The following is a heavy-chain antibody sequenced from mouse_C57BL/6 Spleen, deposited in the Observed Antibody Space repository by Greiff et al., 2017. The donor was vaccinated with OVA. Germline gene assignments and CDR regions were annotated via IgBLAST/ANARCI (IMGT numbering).Heavy chain of an antibody. CDR3: ARGSNFDY. V-gene: IGHV5-17*01. J-gene: IGHJ2*01. Sequence: DVKLVESGGGLVKPGGSLKLSCAASGFTFSDYGMHWVRQAPEKGLEWVAYISSGSSTIYYADTVKGRFTISRDNAKNTLFLQMTSLRAEDTAMYYCARGSNFDYWGQGTTLTVSS. CDR1: GFTFSDYG. CDR2: ISSGSSTI.